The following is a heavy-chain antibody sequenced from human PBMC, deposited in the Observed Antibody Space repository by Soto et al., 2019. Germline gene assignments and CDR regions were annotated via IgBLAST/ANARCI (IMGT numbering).Heavy chain of an antibody. J-gene: IGHJ4*02. Sequence: QVTLKESGPVLVKPTETLTLTCTVSGFSLSNTRMGVSWIRQPPGQALEWLAHIFSNDENSYSTSLKSRLTISKDTSKSQVVLNMTNMDPVYTATYYCALHLVGRYFDQSDYFDYWGQGILVTVSS. CDR2: IFSNDEN. CDR1: GFSLSNTRMG. V-gene: IGHV2-26*01. D-gene: IGHD3-9*01. CDR3: ALHLVGRYFDQSDYFDY.